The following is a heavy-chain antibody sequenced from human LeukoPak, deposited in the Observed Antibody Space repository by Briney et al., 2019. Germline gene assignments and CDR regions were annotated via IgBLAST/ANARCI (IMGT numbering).Heavy chain of an antibody. CDR3: ARAYSSSWLQRYYYYHMDV. V-gene: IGHV1-8*01. D-gene: IGHD6-13*01. J-gene: IGHJ6*03. CDR1: GYTFTSYD. Sequence: ASVKVSCKASGYTFTSYDINWVRQATGQGLEWMGWMNPNSGNTGYAQKFQGRVTMTRNTSISTAYMELSSLRSEDTAVYYCARAYSSSWLQRYYYYHMDVWGKGTTVTISS. CDR2: MNPNSGNT.